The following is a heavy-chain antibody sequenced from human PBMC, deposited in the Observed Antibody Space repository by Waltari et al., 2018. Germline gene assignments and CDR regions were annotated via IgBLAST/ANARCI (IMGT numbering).Heavy chain of an antibody. V-gene: IGHV3-49*03. CDR2: IRSKAYGGPT. CDR3: TRDPPSTTNYYYGMDV. D-gene: IGHD1-1*01. Sequence: EVQLVESGGGLVQPGRSLRLSCTASGLTFGDYAMSWFRQAPGKGLDWVGFIRSKAYGGPTEYAASVKGRFTISRDDSKSIAYLQMNSLKTEDTAVYYCTRDPPSTTNYYYGMDVWGQGTTVTVSS. CDR1: GLTFGDYA. J-gene: IGHJ6*02.